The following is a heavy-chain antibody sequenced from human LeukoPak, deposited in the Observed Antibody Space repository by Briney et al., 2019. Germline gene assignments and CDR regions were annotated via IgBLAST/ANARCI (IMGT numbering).Heavy chain of an antibody. CDR2: FYPEDGET. J-gene: IGHJ4*02. V-gene: IGHV1-24*01. CDR3: ATVGDSSGYYYLSFDY. CDR1: GYTLTELS. Sequence: GASVNLSCKVSGYTLTELSMHWVRQAPGKGLEWMGGFYPEDGETIYAQKFQGRVTMTEDTSTDTAYMELSSLRSEDTAVYYCATVGDSSGYYYLSFDYWGQGTLVTVSS. D-gene: IGHD3-22*01.